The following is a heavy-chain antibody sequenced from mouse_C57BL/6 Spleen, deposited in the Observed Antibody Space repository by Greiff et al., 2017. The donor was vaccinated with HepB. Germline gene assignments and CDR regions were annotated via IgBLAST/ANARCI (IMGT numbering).Heavy chain of an antibody. CDR3: ARSYGLYAMDD. CDR2: IRNKANGYTT. J-gene: IGHJ4*01. V-gene: IGHV7-3*01. CDR1: GFTFTDYY. D-gene: IGHD1-1*01. Sequence: EVHLVESGGGLVQPGGSLSLSCAASGFTFTDYYMSWVRQPPGKALEWLGFIRNKANGYTTEYSASVKGRFHISRDNSQSILYLQMNALRAVDSSTYCGARSYGLYAMDDWGKGTAVTDSS.